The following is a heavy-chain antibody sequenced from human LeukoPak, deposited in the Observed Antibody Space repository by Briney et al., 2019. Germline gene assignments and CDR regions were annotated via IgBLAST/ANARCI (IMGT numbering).Heavy chain of an antibody. Sequence: SETLSLTCAVYGGSFSGYYWSWIRQPPGKGLEWIGYVDHTGSTKFNPSLNGRVSISRDTSKNFLSLRLRSVTAADTAVYYCARNERRWSHYFDYWGQGTLVTVSS. D-gene: IGHD4-23*01. CDR2: VDHTGST. J-gene: IGHJ4*02. CDR1: GGSFSGYY. V-gene: IGHV4-59*08. CDR3: ARNERRWSHYFDY.